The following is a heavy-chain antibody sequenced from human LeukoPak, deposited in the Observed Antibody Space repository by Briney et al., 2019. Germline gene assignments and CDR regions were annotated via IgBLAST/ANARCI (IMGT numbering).Heavy chain of an antibody. CDR2: ISPSGSTI. D-gene: IGHD1-20*01. J-gene: IGHJ4*02. CDR1: GFTFSSYE. CDR3: VTYAY. Sequence: GGSLRLSCAASGFTFSSYEINWVRQAPGKGLEWISYISPSGSTIYYADSVKGRFTISRDNAKNSLYLQMNSLRAEDTALYHCVTYAYWGQGTLVTVSS. V-gene: IGHV3-48*03.